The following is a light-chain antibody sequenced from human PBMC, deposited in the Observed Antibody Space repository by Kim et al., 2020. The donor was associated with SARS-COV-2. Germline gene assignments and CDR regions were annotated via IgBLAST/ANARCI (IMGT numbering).Light chain of an antibody. V-gene: IGKV1-5*01. Sequence: IQMTQFPSTLSASVGDRVTITWRASQSISTWLAWYQQKPGKAPSLLIYDASSLESGVPARFSGNGSETEFTLTISSLQPDDFASYHCQQYKAYSTFGGGTRVDVK. CDR3: QQYKAYST. J-gene: IGKJ4*01. CDR1: QSISTW. CDR2: DAS.